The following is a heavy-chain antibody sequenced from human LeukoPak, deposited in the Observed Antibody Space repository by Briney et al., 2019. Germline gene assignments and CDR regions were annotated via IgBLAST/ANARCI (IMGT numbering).Heavy chain of an antibody. V-gene: IGHV4-61*02. CDR3: VRDTRHDMDV. Sequence: PSETLSLTCSVSGDSISSGSYYWSWIRQPAGKGLEWIGRIYTSGTTTYNPSLKSRVTISVDTSKNQFSLQLNSVTAADTALYYCVRDTRHDMDVWGKGTTVTVSS. J-gene: IGHJ6*03. CDR1: GDSISSGSYY. CDR2: IYTSGTT.